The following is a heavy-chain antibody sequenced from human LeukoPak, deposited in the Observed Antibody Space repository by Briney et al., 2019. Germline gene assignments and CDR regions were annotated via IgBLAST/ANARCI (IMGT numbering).Heavy chain of an antibody. CDR3: GRGMTEAYGSDY. CDR2: INPAGSTA. D-gene: IGHD3-10*01. V-gene: IGHV3-74*01. CDR1: GFTLSSYW. Sequence: GGSLRLSCAASGFTLSSYWMHWVRQAPGKGLVWVSHINPAGSTAFYADSVKGRFTISRDNAKNTVYLQMSSLGAEDKAVYYCGRGMTEAYGSDYWGQGTLVTVS. J-gene: IGHJ4*02.